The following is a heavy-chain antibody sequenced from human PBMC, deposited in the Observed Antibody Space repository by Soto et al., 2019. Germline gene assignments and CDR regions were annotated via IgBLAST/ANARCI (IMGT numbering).Heavy chain of an antibody. Sequence: EVQLLESGGGLVQPGGSLRLSCAASGFTLSSYAMSWVRQAPGKGLEWVSAISGSGGSTYYADSVKGRFTISRDNSKNTLYLQMNSLRAEDTAVYYCAKGLLWFGGTIIWGQGTLVTVSS. D-gene: IGHD3-10*01. CDR3: AKGLLWFGGTII. J-gene: IGHJ4*02. V-gene: IGHV3-23*01. CDR2: ISGSGGST. CDR1: GFTLSSYA.